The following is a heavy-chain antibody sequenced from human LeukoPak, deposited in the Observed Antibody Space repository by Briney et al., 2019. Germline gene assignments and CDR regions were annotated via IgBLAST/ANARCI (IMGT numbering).Heavy chain of an antibody. CDR1: GGSISSYY. CDR2: MNQDGSEK. J-gene: IGHJ3*01. V-gene: IGHV3-7*01. CDR3: ARNAFDV. Sequence: ETLSLTCTVSGGSISSYYWSWVRQAPGKGLEWVSNMNQDGSEKSYVDSVKGRFTISRDNAKNSLYLQMNSLRAEDTAVYYCARNAFDVWGQGTMVTVSS.